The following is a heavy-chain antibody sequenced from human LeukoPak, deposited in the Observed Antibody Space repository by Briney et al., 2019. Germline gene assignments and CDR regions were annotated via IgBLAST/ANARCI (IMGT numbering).Heavy chain of an antibody. D-gene: IGHD3-10*01. CDR3: ARHGGRLLWFGEYRDRFDP. J-gene: IGHJ5*02. CDR2: INHSGST. V-gene: IGHV4-34*01. CDR1: GGSFSGYY. Sequence: SETLSLTCAVYGGSFSGYYWSWIRQPPGKGLEWIGEINHSGSTNYNPSLKSRVTISVDTSKNQFSLKLSSVTAADTAVYYCARHGGRLLWFGEYRDRFDPWGQGTLVTVSS.